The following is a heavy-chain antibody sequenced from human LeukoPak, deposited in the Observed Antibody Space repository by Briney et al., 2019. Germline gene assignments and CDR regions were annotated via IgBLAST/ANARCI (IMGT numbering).Heavy chain of an antibody. V-gene: IGHV4-34*01. CDR2: INHSGST. CDR1: GGSFSGYY. D-gene: IGHD6-19*01. Sequence: SETLSLTCAVYGGSFSGYYWSWIRQPPGKGLEWIGEINHSGSTNYNPSLKSRVTISVDTSKNQFSLKLSSVTAADTAVYYCARGRWYSSGWHHNYWGQGTLVTVSS. J-gene: IGHJ4*02. CDR3: ARGRWYSSGWHHNY.